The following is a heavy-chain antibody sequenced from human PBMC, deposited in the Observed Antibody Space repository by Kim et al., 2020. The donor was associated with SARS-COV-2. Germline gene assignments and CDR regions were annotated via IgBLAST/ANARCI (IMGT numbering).Heavy chain of an antibody. CDR2: ISYDGSNK. D-gene: IGHD6-13*01. V-gene: IGHV3-30*04. CDR3: ARECIAAAGTANPSTCYYYYGMDV. CDR1: GFTFSSYA. Sequence: GGSLRLSCAASGFTFSSYAMHWVRQAPGKGLEWVAVISYDGSNKYYVDSVKGRFTISRDNSKNTLYLQMNSLRAEDTAVYYCARECIAAAGTANPSTCYYYYGMDVWGQGTTVTVSS. J-gene: IGHJ6*02.